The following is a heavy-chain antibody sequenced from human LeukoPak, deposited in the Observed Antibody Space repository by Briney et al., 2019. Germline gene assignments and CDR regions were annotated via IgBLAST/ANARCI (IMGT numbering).Heavy chain of an antibody. V-gene: IGHV3-30*04. Sequence: QPGRSLRLSCAASGFTFSSYAMHWVRQAPGKGLEWVAVISYDGSNKYYADSVKGRFTISRDNSKNTLYLQMNSLRAEDTALYYCAKGYGGNPPEVWYFDYWGQGTLVTVSS. CDR3: AKGYGGNPPEVWYFDY. CDR1: GFTFSSYA. J-gene: IGHJ4*02. CDR2: ISYDGSNK. D-gene: IGHD4-23*01.